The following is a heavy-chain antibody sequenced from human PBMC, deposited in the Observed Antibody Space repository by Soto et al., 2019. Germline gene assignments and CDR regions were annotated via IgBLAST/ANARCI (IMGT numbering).Heavy chain of an antibody. J-gene: IGHJ4*02. Sequence: GGSLRLSCAASGFTFSSYAMIWVRQAPGKGLEWVSAISGSGGSTYYADSVKGRFTISRDNPKNTLYLQMNSLRAEDTAVYYCAKDYIAAAGTPYFDYWGQGTLVTVSS. CDR1: GFTFSSYA. CDR2: ISGSGGST. D-gene: IGHD6-13*01. CDR3: AKDYIAAAGTPYFDY. V-gene: IGHV3-23*01.